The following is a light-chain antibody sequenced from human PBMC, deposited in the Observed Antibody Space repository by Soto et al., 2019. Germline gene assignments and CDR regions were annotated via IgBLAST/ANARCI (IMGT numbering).Light chain of an antibody. J-gene: IGKJ5*01. CDR2: DAS. CDR1: QSVSSY. CDR3: QQRSNWPLT. Sequence: EVVLTQSPATLSLSPGERATLSCRASQSVSSYLAWYQQKPGQAPRLLIYDASNRATDIPVRFSGSGFGTDFTLTISSLEPEDFAVYYCQQRSNWPLTFGQGTRLEIK. V-gene: IGKV3-11*01.